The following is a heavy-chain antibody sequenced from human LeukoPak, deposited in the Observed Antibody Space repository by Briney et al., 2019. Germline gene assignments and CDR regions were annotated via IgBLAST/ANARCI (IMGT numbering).Heavy chain of an antibody. CDR2: ISSSSSYI. D-gene: IGHD1-1*01. CDR3: AGGGGTTGSPSDY. J-gene: IGHJ4*02. CDR1: GFTFSSYS. V-gene: IGHV3-21*01. Sequence: GGSLRLSCAASGFTFSSYSMTWVRQAPGKGLEWVSSISSSSSYIYYADSVKGRFTISRDNAKNSLYLQMNSLRAEDTAVYYCAGGGGTTGSPSDYWGQGTLVTVSS.